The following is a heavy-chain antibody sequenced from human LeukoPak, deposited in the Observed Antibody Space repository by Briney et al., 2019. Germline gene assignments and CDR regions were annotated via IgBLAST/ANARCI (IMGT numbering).Heavy chain of an antibody. J-gene: IGHJ4*02. CDR3: AKDRAAAGQYYFDY. Sequence: GRSLRLSCAASGFTFDDYAMHWVRQVPGKGLEWVSGISWNSGSIGYADSVKGRFTISRDNAKNSLYLQMNSLRAEDTALYYCAKDRAAAGQYYFDYWGQGTLVTVSS. D-gene: IGHD6-13*01. CDR1: GFTFDDYA. V-gene: IGHV3-9*01. CDR2: ISWNSGSI.